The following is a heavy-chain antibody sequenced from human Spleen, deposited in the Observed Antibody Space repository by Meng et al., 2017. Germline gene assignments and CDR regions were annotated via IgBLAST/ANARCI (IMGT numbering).Heavy chain of an antibody. V-gene: IGHV4-34*01. D-gene: IGHD6-13*01. CDR1: GFTSSSYE. CDR3: ARSGAAAGIGWFDP. CDR2: INHSGST. J-gene: IGHJ5*02. Sequence: ESLKTSCAASGFTSSSYEMNWVRQPPGKGLEWIGEINHSGSTNYNPSLKSRVTISVDTSKNQFSLKLSSVTAADTAVYYCARSGAAAGIGWFDPWGQGTLVTVSS.